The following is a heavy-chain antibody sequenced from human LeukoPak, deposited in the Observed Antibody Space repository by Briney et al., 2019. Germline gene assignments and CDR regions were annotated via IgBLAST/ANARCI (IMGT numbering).Heavy chain of an antibody. V-gene: IGHV1-8*01. CDR1: GYTFNRYD. D-gene: IGHD3-3*01. CDR3: ARVFKTDFWSGYYYPLDAFDI. CDR2: MNPNSGTT. Sequence: GASVKVSCKASGYTFNRYDINWVRQATGQGLEWMGWMNPNSGTTGYAQKFQGRVTMTRNTSISTAYMELSSLRSEDTAVYYCARVFKTDFWSGYYYPLDAFDIWGQGTMVTVSS. J-gene: IGHJ3*02.